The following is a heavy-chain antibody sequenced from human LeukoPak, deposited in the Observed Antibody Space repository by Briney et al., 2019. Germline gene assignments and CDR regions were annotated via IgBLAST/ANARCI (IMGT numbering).Heavy chain of an antibody. Sequence: PGGSPRLSCAASGFTVSGSYMNWVRQAPGKGLEWVSLIYGGGNTYYADSVKGRFTISRDNSKNTLYLQMNSLRAEDTAVYYCAKEEDHYDSSGYHRGPFDYWGQGTLVTVSS. CDR2: IYGGGNT. CDR3: AKEEDHYDSSGYHRGPFDY. D-gene: IGHD3-22*01. V-gene: IGHV3-53*01. J-gene: IGHJ4*02. CDR1: GFTVSGSY.